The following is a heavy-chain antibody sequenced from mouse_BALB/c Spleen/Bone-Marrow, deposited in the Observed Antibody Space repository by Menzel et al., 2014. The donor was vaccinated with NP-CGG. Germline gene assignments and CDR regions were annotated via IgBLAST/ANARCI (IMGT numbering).Heavy chain of an antibody. Sequence: QVQLQQSGAELVKPGASVKLSCKASGYTFTSYWMHWVKQRPGQGLEWIGEINPSNGRINYNEKFKSKATLTVDKSSSTAYMQLSSLTSEDSAVYYCAREDILYAMDYWGQGTSVTVSS. CDR3: AREDILYAMDY. J-gene: IGHJ4*01. CDR1: GYTFTSYW. V-gene: IGHV1S81*02. CDR2: INPSNGRI.